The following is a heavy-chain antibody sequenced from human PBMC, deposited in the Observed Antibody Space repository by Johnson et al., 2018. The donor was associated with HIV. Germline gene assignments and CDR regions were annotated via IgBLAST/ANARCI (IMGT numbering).Heavy chain of an antibody. D-gene: IGHD3-22*01. V-gene: IGHV3-30-3*02. CDR2: ISYDGSYK. Sequence: VQLVESGGGVVQPGRSLRLSCAASGFTFSNYAMHLVRQAPGKGLEWVAVISYDGSYKYFTDSVRGRFTISRDNSRNTLFLQMNSLRAEDTGVYYCVRRFYDSSAFDIWGQGTLVTVSS. CDR3: VRRFYDSSAFDI. CDR1: GFTFSNYA. J-gene: IGHJ3*02.